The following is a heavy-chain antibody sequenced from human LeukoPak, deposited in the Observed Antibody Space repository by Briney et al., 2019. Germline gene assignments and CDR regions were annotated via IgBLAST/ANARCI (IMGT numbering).Heavy chain of an antibody. D-gene: IGHD1-26*01. Sequence: GGSLRLSCAASGFTFSDYYMSWIRQAPGKGLEWVSYISYSSSHTNYADSVKGRFTISRDNAKNSLNLQMNSLRSEDTAVYYCARHIMGARLDYWGQGTLVTVSS. CDR2: ISYSSSHT. CDR1: GFTFSDYY. J-gene: IGHJ4*02. V-gene: IGHV3-11*03. CDR3: ARHIMGARLDY.